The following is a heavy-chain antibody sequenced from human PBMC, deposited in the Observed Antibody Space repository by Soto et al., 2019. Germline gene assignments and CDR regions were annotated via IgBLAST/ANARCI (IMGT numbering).Heavy chain of an antibody. Sequence: ASVKVSCKASGFTFSRYYMHWVRQAPGQGLEWMGLINPSGVSTNYAQKFQGRVTLTRDTSTSTVSMELSSLRSEDTAVYYCARDNSESNSWWFDPWGQGTLVTVSS. D-gene: IGHD1-26*01. V-gene: IGHV1-46*01. CDR3: ARDNSESNSWWFDP. CDR1: GFTFSRYY. J-gene: IGHJ5*02. CDR2: INPSGVST.